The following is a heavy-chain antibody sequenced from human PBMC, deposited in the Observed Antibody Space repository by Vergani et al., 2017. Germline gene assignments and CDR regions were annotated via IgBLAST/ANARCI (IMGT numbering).Heavy chain of an antibody. J-gene: IGHJ6*02. CDR1: GFTFSSYS. CDR3: ARERVATTQGYDYGIDV. Sequence: EVQLVESGGGLVKPGGSLRLSCAASGFTFSSYSMNWVRQAPGKGLEWVSSISSSSSYIYYADSVKGRFTISRDNAKNSLYLQMNSLRAEDTAVYYCARERVATTQGYDYGIDVWGQGTTVTVSS. V-gene: IGHV3-21*01. D-gene: IGHD5-12*01. CDR2: ISSSSSYI.